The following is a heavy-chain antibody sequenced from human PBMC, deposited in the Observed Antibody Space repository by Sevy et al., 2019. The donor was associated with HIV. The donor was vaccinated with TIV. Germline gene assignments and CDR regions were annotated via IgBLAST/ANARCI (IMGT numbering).Heavy chain of an antibody. J-gene: IGHJ4*02. D-gene: IGHD6-19*01. V-gene: IGHV4-4*07. Sequence: SETLSLTCTVSGGSISSYYWSWIRQPAGKGLEWIGRIYTSGSTNYNPSLKSQVTMSVDTSKNQFSRKLSPVTAADTAVYYCARDSPRGYSSGWYRREGNYFDYWGQGTLVIVPS. CDR1: GGSISSYY. CDR3: ARDSPRGYSSGWYRREGNYFDY. CDR2: IYTSGST.